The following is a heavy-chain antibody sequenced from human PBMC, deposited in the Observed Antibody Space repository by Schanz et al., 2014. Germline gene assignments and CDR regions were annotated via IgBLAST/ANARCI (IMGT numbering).Heavy chain of an antibody. V-gene: IGHV1-69*02. J-gene: IGHJ4*02. CDR3: ASILHGSSDCDY. D-gene: IGHD2-2*01. Sequence: QVQLVQSGAEVKKPGSSMKVSCKASGGTFSSYTISWVRQAPGQGLEWMGRIIPILGIANYAQKFQGRVTITADRSTSTAYMELSSLRSDDTAVYYCASILHGSSDCDYWGQGTLVTVSS. CDR1: GGTFSSYT. CDR2: IIPILGIA.